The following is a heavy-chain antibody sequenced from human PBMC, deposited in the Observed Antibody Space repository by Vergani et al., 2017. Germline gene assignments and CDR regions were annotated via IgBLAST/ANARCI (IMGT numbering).Heavy chain of an antibody. CDR3: AREEIVVVPAGLDY. D-gene: IGHD2-2*01. CDR2: INPNSGYT. V-gene: IGHV1-2*02. CDR1: GYTFTGYY. J-gene: IGHJ4*02. Sequence: QVQLVQSGAEVKKPGASVKVSCKASGYTFTGYYMHWVRQAPGQGLEWMGWINPNSGYTNYAQKFQGRVTMTRDTSISTAYMELSRLRSDDTAVYYCAREEIVVVPAGLDYWGQGTLVTVSS.